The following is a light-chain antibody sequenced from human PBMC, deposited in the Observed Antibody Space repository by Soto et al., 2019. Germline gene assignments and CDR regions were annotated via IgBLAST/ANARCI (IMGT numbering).Light chain of an antibody. Sequence: DIQMTQSPSTLSASVGDRVTITCRASQTISDFLAWYQHKPGEAPKLLVAEASRLQSGVPSRFSGSGSGTEFTLTISSLQPEDFATYYCQQRNSYPITFGQGTRLEIK. CDR1: QTISDF. V-gene: IGKV1-5*01. CDR3: QQRNSYPIT. CDR2: EAS. J-gene: IGKJ5*01.